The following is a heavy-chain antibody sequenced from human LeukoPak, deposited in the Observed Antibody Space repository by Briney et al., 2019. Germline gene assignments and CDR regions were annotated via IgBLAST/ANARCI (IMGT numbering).Heavy chain of an antibody. D-gene: IGHD6-13*01. CDR1: GYSFTSYW. J-gene: IGHJ5*02. V-gene: IGHV5-51*01. CDR2: IYPGDSDT. CDR3: ARRYSSSWYWFDP. Sequence: GASVKVSCKASGYSFTSYWIGWVRQMPGKGLEWMGIIYPGDSDTRYSPSFQGQVTISADKSISTAYLQWSSLKASDTAMYYCARRYSSSWYWFDPWGQGTLVTVSS.